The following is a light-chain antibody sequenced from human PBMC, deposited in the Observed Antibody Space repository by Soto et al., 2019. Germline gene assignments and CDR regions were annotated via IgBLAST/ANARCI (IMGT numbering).Light chain of an antibody. V-gene: IGKV3-15*01. CDR1: QSVSSK. CDR3: QQYNNWPGT. J-gene: IGKJ1*01. CDR2: GAS. Sequence: EIVLTQSPGTLSVSPGERATLSCRASQSVSSKLAWYQQKPGQAPRLLFYGASTGATGIPARFSGSGSETELTLSISSLQSEDFAVYYCQQYNNWPGTFGQGTKVELK.